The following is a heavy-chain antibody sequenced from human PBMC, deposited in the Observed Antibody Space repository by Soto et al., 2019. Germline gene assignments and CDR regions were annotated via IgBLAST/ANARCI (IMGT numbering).Heavy chain of an antibody. J-gene: IGHJ5*02. CDR1: CRSISSSSYY. CDR2: IYYSGST. CDR3: ATQEVGGSYVYTFDP. D-gene: IGHD1-26*01. Sequence: SDTLSLTCTVSCRSISSSSYYWGWSRQPPGKGLEWIGSIYYSGSTYYNPSLKSRVTISVDTSKNHFSLKLSSVTAADTAVYYCATQEVGGSYVYTFDPWGQGTLVTVS. V-gene: IGHV4-39*02.